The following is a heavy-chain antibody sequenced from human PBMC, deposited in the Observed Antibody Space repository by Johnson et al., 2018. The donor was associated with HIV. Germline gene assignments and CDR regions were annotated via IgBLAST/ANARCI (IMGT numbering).Heavy chain of an antibody. CDR3: SRVGEYSSSLYAFDI. Sequence: QVQLVESGGGLVKPGGSLRLSCAASGFTFSDSYMSWIRQAPGKGLEWVSYISSSVSTIYYADSVKGRFTVSRDNARNSLYLQMNSLRAEDTAGYYCSRVGEYSSSLYAFDIWGQGTMVTVSS. J-gene: IGHJ3*02. CDR1: GFTFSDSY. D-gene: IGHD6-13*01. CDR2: ISSSVSTI. V-gene: IGHV3-11*04.